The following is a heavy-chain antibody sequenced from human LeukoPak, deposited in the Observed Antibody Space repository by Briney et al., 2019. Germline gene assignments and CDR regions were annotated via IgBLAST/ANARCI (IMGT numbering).Heavy chain of an antibody. V-gene: IGHV1-18*01. CDR2: ISAYNGNT. J-gene: IGHJ6*03. Sequence: ASVKVSCKASGYTFTSYGISWVRQAPGQGLEWMGWISAYNGNTNYAQKLQGRVTMTTDTSTSTAYMELRSLRSDDTAVYYCARGYSLKNYYYYYYMDVWGKGTTVTVSS. D-gene: IGHD5-18*01. CDR1: GYTFTSYG. CDR3: ARGYSLKNYYYYYYMDV.